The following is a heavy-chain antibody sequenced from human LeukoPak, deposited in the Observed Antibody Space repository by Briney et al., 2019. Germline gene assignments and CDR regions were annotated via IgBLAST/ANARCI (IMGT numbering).Heavy chain of an antibody. CDR3: ARRGEYYYGSGSESRWFDP. CDR1: GGSISSSSYY. D-gene: IGHD3-10*01. Sequence: SETLSLTCTVSGGSISSSSYYWGWIRQPPGKGLEWVGSIYYSGSTYYNPSLKSRVTISVDTSKNQFSLQLNSVTPEDTAVYYCARRGEYYYGSGSESRWFDPWGQGTLVTVSS. CDR2: IYYSGST. V-gene: IGHV4-39*07. J-gene: IGHJ5*02.